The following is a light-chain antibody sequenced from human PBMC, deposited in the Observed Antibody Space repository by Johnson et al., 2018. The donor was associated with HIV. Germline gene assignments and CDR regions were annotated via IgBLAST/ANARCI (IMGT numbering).Light chain of an antibody. V-gene: IGLV1-51*02. Sequence: QSVLTQPPSVSAAPGQKVTISCSGSSSNIGNNYVSWYQQFPGTAPKLLIYENNKRPSAIPDRFSGSKSGTSATLGVTGLQTGDEADYYCGTWDSSLSAYVFGTGTKVTGL. CDR2: ENN. J-gene: IGLJ1*01. CDR3: GTWDSSLSAYV. CDR1: SSNIGNNY.